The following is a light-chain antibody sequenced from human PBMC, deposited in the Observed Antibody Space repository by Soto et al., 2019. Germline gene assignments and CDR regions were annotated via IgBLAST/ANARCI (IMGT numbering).Light chain of an antibody. CDR1: NSDDGGYNH. V-gene: IGLV2-14*01. J-gene: IGLJ3*02. CDR2: EVS. Sequence: QSALTQPASVSGSPGQSITISCTGTNSDDGGYNHVSWYQHHPGKAPKLMIYEVSNRPSGVSNRFSGSKSGNTASLAISGLQTEDEADYYCNSYTDTGTFWVFGGGTKLTVL. CDR3: NSYTDTGTFWV.